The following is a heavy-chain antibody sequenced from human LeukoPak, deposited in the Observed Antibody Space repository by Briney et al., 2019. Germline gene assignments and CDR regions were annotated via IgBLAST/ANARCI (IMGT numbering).Heavy chain of an antibody. Sequence: ATVKVSCKASGYTFTDYYMHWVRQAPGEGLEWMGWINPNSGGTNYAQKFQGRVTMTRDTSTRTAYMELSRLRSDDTAVFYCARIRGGNNYHFDYWGQGTLVTASS. J-gene: IGHJ4*02. CDR2: INPNSGGT. CDR3: ARIRGGNNYHFDY. V-gene: IGHV1-2*02. CDR1: GYTFTDYY. D-gene: IGHD1-26*01.